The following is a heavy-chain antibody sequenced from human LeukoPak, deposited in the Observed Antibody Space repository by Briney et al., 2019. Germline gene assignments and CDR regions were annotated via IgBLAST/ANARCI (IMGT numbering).Heavy chain of an antibody. D-gene: IGHD6-6*01. J-gene: IGHJ3*02. CDR1: GGSISSSSYY. CDR3: ARPGYSSSPDDAFDI. CDR2: IYYSGST. V-gene: IGHV4-39*01. Sequence: SETLSLTCTVSGGSISSSSYYWGWIRQPPGKGLEWIGSIYYSGSTYYDPSLKSRVTISVDTSKNQFSLKLSSVTAADTAVYYCARPGYSSSPDDAFDIWGQGTMVTVSS.